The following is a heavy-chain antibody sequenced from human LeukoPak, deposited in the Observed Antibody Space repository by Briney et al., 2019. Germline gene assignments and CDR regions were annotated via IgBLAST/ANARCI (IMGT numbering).Heavy chain of an antibody. CDR2: IYPGDSDT. J-gene: IGHJ6*02. Sequence: GESLKISCKGSGYRFTSYWIGWVRQMPGKGLEWMGIIYPGDSDTRYSPSFQGQVTISADKSISTAYLQWSSLKASDTAMYYCARHTAAAGTYRYYYGMDVWGQGTTVTVSS. CDR3: ARHTAAAGTYRYYYGMDV. CDR1: GYRFTSYW. D-gene: IGHD6-13*01. V-gene: IGHV5-51*01.